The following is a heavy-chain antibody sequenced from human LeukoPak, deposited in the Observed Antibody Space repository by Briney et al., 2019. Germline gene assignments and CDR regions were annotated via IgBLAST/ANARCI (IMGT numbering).Heavy chain of an antibody. CDR3: AASSGVTLGRF. J-gene: IGHJ4*02. D-gene: IGHD3-16*01. Sequence: SETLSLTCTVSGGSVSSGSHYYNWIRQHPGKGLEWIGYIYYTGITSYNPSLRSRVIMSVDTTMNQLSLKLSSLTAADTAVYYCAASSGVTLGRFWGQGTLVTVSS. CDR2: IYYTGIT. V-gene: IGHV4-31*03. CDR1: GGSVSSGSHY.